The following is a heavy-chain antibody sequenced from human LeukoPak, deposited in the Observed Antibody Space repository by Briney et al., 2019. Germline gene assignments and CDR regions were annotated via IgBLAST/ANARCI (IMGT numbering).Heavy chain of an antibody. J-gene: IGHJ4*02. V-gene: IGHV4-39*01. D-gene: IGHD3/OR15-3a*01. CDR1: GGSISSSSYY. Sequence: SETLSLTCTVSGGSISSSSYYWGWIRQPPGKGLEWIGTIYYSGSTYYNPSLKSRVTIAVDTSKNQFSLKLRSVTAADTAVYYCARQTGSGLFILPGGQGTLVTVSS. CDR2: IYYSGST. CDR3: ARQTGSGLFILP.